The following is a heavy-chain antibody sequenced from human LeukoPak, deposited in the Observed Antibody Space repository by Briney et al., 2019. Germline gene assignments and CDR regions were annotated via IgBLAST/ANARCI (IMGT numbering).Heavy chain of an antibody. V-gene: IGHV4-59*08. J-gene: IGHJ4*02. CDR3: ARLGEYSSGWYEDY. Sequence: SETLSLTRIVSVGSISRYYWSWMRPPPGRGLEWIGYIYYSGSTNYNPSLKSRVTITVDTSKNQYSMKLSAVTAADTDVYYCARLGEYSSGWYEDYWGQGTLVTVSS. CDR1: VGSISRYY. D-gene: IGHD6-19*01. CDR2: IYYSGST.